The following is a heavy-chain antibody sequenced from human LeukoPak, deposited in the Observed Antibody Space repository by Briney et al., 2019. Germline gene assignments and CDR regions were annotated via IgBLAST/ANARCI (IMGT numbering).Heavy chain of an antibody. J-gene: IGHJ3*01. V-gene: IGHV5-51*01. Sequence: GASLKISCKGSGSMFTNYWIGWVRQLPGKGLEWMGIIYPGDSDTKYSPSFQGQVTISADKSISTAYLQWNSLKASDTAMYYCARPPRDDSSAYYSAFDLWGQGTMVTVSS. CDR2: IYPGDSDT. CDR3: ARPPRDDSSAYYSAFDL. CDR1: GSMFTNYW. D-gene: IGHD3-22*01.